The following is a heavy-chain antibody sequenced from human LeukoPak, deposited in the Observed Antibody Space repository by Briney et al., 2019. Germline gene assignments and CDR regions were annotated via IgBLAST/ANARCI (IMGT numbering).Heavy chain of an antibody. CDR3: ARYYGDYYFDY. CDR2: IIPIFGTA. V-gene: IGHV1-69*06. CDR1: GYTFTGYY. J-gene: IGHJ4*02. D-gene: IGHD4-17*01. Sequence: SVKVSCKASGYTFTGYYMHWVRQAPGQGLEWMGGIIPIFGTANYAQKFQGRVTITADKSTSTAYMELSSLRSEDTAVYYCARYYGDYYFDYWGQGTLVTVSS.